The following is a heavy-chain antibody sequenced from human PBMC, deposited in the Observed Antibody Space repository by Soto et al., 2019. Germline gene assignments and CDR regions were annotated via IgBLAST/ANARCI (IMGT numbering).Heavy chain of an antibody. CDR1: GGSLNSGAYY. D-gene: IGHD3-22*01. J-gene: IGHJ6*02. CDR3: ARVRRIGSRSHLDFYDYVMDV. V-gene: IGHV4-61*08. Sequence: PSETLSLTCTVSGGSLNSGAYYWSWIRQSPGKGLEWVGYMYFTGTWSTNDSPSLKSRVTISVDTSKNQFSLKLTSVTAADTAVYYCARVRRIGSRSHLDFYDYVMDVWGQGTTVTVSS. CDR2: MYFTGTWST.